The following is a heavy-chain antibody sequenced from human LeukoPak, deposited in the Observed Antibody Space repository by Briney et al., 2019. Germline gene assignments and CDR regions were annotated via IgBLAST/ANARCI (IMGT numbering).Heavy chain of an antibody. CDR2: ISPDNGGT. D-gene: IGHD3-10*01. CDR1: GYTFTVYH. J-gene: IGHJ4*02. CDR3: ARVGYYGSGTFGY. V-gene: IGHV1-2*02. Sequence: ASVKVSPKASGYTFTVYHLHWVRQAPGQGLEWMGWISPDNGGTNYAQKFQGRVTMTRDPSSTTAYMEMTRLTSADTAVYYCARVGYYGSGTFGYWGQGAKVTVSS.